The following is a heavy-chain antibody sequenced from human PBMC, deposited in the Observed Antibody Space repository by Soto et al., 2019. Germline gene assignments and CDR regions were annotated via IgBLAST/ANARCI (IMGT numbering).Heavy chain of an antibody. D-gene: IGHD2-15*01. Sequence: SETLSLTCTVSGGSVSSGSYYWSWIRQPPGKGLEWIGSVFYSGSTDYNPSLKSRLTITRDTSKNQFSLKLNSVTAADTAVYYCARGRVPGDYWGQGMLVTVSS. CDR3: ARGRVPGDY. J-gene: IGHJ4*02. V-gene: IGHV4-61*01. CDR1: GGSVSSGSYY. CDR2: VFYSGST.